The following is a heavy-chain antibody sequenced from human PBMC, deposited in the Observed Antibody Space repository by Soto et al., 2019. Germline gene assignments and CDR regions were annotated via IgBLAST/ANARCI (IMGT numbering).Heavy chain of an antibody. CDR2: INHSGRV. D-gene: IGHD3-22*01. V-gene: IGHV4-34*01. CDR1: GGSFSGHS. CDR3: STRAYDTNGYYRFDP. J-gene: IGHJ5*01. Sequence: PXGTLSLTCAVYGGSFSGHSWTWIRQSPGKGLEWIGDINHSGRVNYSPSLKSRATISLDTSKNQFSLTLSAVTAADTAMYYCSTRAYDTNGYYRFDPWGQGTLVTVS.